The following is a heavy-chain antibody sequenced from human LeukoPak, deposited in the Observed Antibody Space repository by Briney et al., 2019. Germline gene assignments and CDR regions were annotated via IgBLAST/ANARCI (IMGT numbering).Heavy chain of an antibody. J-gene: IGHJ6*04. CDR3: ARVEVRGIPYYYYGMDV. D-gene: IGHD3-10*01. CDR2: ISAYNGNT. CDR1: GYTFTSYG. Sequence: ASVKVSCKASGYTFTSYGISWVRQAPGQGLEWMGWISAYNGNTNYAQKLQGRVTMTTDTSTSTAYMELRSLRSDDTAVYYCARVEVRGIPYYYYGMDVWGKGTTVTVSS. V-gene: IGHV1-18*04.